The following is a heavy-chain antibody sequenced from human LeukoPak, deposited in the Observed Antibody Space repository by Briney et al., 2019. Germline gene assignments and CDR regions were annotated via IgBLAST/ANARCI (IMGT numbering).Heavy chain of an antibody. D-gene: IGHD1-7*01. Sequence: PSETLSLTCAVYGGSFSGYYWSWIRQPPGKGLEWIGEINHSGSTNYNPSLKSRVTISVDTSKNQFSLKLSSVTAADTAVYYCARGRRDPNYYFDYWGQGTLVTVSS. CDR3: ARGRRDPNYYFDY. J-gene: IGHJ4*02. CDR1: GGSFSGYY. CDR2: INHSGST. V-gene: IGHV4-34*01.